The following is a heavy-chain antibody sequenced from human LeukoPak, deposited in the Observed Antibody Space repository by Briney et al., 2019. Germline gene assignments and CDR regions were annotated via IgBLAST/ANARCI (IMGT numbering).Heavy chain of an antibody. CDR1: GGSMSSYY. CDR3: ARTYYDSWGYYEVTY. V-gene: IGHV4-59*01. Sequence: SETLSLTCTVAGGSMSSYYWSWIRQPPGKGLEWIGYIYYSGSTKYNPSLKSRVTISVDTSKNQFSLRLRSVTAADTAVYYCARTYYDSWGYYEVTYWGQGTLVTVSS. CDR2: IYYSGST. J-gene: IGHJ4*02. D-gene: IGHD3-22*01.